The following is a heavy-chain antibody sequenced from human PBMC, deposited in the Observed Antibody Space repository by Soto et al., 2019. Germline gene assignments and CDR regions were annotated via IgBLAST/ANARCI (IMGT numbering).Heavy chain of an antibody. D-gene: IGHD5-18*01. V-gene: IGHV3-48*02. CDR3: AREVRDTAVADADY. J-gene: IGHJ4*02. Sequence: EVQLVESGGGLVQPGGSLRLSCAASGFTFSSYSMNWVRQAPGKGLEWLSYISSSISTMHYADSVKGRFTISRDNAKNSLYLQINSLSDEDTAVYYCAREVRDTAVADADYWGKGTLVTVSS. CDR2: ISSSISTM. CDR1: GFTFSSYS.